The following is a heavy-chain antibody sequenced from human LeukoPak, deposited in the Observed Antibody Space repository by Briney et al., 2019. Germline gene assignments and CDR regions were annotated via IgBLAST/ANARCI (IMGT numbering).Heavy chain of an antibody. D-gene: IGHD3-22*01. Sequence: SETLSLTCTVSSGSISSYYWSWIRQPPGKGLEWIGYIYYSGSTNYNPSLKSRVTISVDTSKNQFSLKLSSVTAADTAVYYCARVKYYYDSSGYYRIYYFDYWGQGTLVTVSS. J-gene: IGHJ4*02. CDR1: SGSISSYY. CDR3: ARVKYYYDSSGYYRIYYFDY. V-gene: IGHV4-59*01. CDR2: IYYSGST.